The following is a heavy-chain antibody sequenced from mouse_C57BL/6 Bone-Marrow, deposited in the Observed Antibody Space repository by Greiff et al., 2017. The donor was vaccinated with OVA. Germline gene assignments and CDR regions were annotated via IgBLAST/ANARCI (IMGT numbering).Heavy chain of an antibody. CDR3: AREGIYYYGSSPWDY. CDR1: GYTFTSYW. CDR2: IDPSDSYT. Sequence: VQLQQPGAELVMPGASVKLSCKASGYTFTSYWMHWVKQRPGQGLEWIGEIDPSDSYTNYNQKFKGKSTLTVDKSSSTAYMQLSSLTSEDSAVYYCAREGIYYYGSSPWDYWGQGTSVTVSS. D-gene: IGHD1-1*01. V-gene: IGHV1-69*01. J-gene: IGHJ4*01.